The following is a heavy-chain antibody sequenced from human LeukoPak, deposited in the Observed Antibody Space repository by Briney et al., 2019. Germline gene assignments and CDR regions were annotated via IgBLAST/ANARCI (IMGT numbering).Heavy chain of an antibody. CDR3: ARQEIGLRSFDP. CDR1: GGSISSSSYY. V-gene: IGHV4-39*01. D-gene: IGHD3/OR15-3a*01. CDR2: IYYSGST. J-gene: IGHJ5*02. Sequence: IPSETLSLTCTVSGGSISSSSYYWGWIRQPPGKGLEWIGSIYYSGSTYYNPSLKSRVTISVDTSKNQFSLNLSSVTAADTAVYYCARQEIGLRSFDPWGQGTLVTVSS.